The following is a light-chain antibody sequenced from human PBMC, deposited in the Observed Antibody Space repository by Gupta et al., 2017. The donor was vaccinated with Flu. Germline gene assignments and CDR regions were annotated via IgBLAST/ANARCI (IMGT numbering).Light chain of an antibody. J-gene: IGKJ3*01. V-gene: IGKV1-5*03. CDR1: QSISSW. CDR3: QQYNSYPFT. Sequence: SVGDRVTITCRASQSISSWLAWYQQKPGKAPKLLIYKASSLESGVPSRFSGSGSGTEFTLTISSLQPDDFATYYCQQYNSYPFTFGPGTKVDIK. CDR2: KAS.